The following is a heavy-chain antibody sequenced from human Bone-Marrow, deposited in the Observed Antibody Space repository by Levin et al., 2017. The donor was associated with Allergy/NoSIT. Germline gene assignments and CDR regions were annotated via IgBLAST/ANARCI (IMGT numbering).Heavy chain of an antibody. D-gene: IGHD2-8*02. CDR2: ISCSGSDM. Sequence: AGGSLRLSCTVSGFTFSIYSINWVRQAPGKGLEWVSSISCSGSDMYYVDSVKGRFTISRDNAKNSLTLQMNSLRAEDTAVYYCARGIIGDVRVAHKEAFDIWGQGTMVSVSS. V-gene: IGHV3-21*01. CDR3: ARGIIGDVRVAHKEAFDI. J-gene: IGHJ3*02. CDR1: GFTFSIYS.